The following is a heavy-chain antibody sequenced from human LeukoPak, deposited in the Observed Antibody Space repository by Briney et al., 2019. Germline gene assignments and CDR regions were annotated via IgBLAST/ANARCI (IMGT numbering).Heavy chain of an antibody. Sequence: PGGSLRLSCAASGFTFSSYWMHWVRQAPGKGLEWVSRINSDGSSTSYADSVKGRFTISRDNAKNTLYLQMNSLRGEDTAVYYCARESSVGAHKVFDYWGQGTLVTVSS. V-gene: IGHV3-74*01. CDR1: GFTFSSYW. J-gene: IGHJ4*02. D-gene: IGHD1-26*01. CDR3: ARESSVGAHKVFDY. CDR2: INSDGSST.